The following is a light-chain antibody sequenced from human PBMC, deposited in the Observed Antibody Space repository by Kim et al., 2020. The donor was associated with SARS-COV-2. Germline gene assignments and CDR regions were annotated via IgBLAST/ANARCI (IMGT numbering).Light chain of an antibody. CDR3: QQYYSWPLT. Sequence: EIVMTQSPATLSVSPGERVTLSCRASQSVNTNLAWYQQKRGQAPRRLIYGASTRATGIPARFSGSGSGTEFTLTISSLQSEDVAVYYCQQYYSWPLTFGGGTKVEIK. J-gene: IGKJ4*01. CDR1: QSVNTN. V-gene: IGKV3-15*01. CDR2: GAS.